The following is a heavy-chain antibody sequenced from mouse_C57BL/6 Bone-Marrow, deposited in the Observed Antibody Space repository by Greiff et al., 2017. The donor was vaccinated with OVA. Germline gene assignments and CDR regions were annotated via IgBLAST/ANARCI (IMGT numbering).Heavy chain of an antibody. J-gene: IGHJ3*01. Sequence: QVHLQQPGAELVMPGASVKLSCKASGYTFTSYWMHWVKQRPGQGLEWIGEIDPSDSYTNYNQKFKGKSTLTVDKSSSTAYMQLSSLTSEDSAVYYCARYSSFAYWGQGTLVTVSA. CDR2: IDPSDSYT. CDR1: GYTFTSYW. V-gene: IGHV1-69*01. CDR3: ARYSSFAY.